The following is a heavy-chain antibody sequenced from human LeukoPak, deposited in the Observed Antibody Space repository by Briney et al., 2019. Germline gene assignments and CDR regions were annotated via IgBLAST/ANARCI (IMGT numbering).Heavy chain of an antibody. J-gene: IGHJ4*02. CDR2: INPNSGGT. Sequence: ASVKVSCKASGYTFTGYYMHWVRQAPGQGLEWMGWINPNSGGTNYAQKFQGRVTMTRDTSISTAYMELSRLRSDDTAVYYCARVYDFRSGYLYYFDYWGQGTLVTVSS. CDR3: ARVYDFRSGYLYYFDY. CDR1: GYTFTGYY. V-gene: IGHV1-2*02. D-gene: IGHD3-3*01.